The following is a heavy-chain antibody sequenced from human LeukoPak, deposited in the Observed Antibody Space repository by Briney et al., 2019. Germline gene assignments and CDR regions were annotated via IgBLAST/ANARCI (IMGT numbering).Heavy chain of an antibody. CDR2: ISGSGGST. D-gene: IGHD2-8*01. CDR3: AKERFGGYCTNGVCRHFDY. J-gene: IGHJ4*02. CDR1: RFTFSSYA. V-gene: IGHV3-23*01. Sequence: GGSLRLSCVASRFTFSSYAMSGLRQAPGKGLAGVSAISGSGGSTYYADSVKGRLTISRDNSKNTLYLQMNSRRAEDTAVYYCAKERFGGYCTNGVCRHFDYWGQGTLVTVSS.